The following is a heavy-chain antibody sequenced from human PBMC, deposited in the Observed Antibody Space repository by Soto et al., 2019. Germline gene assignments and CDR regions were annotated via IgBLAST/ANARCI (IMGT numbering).Heavy chain of an antibody. CDR1: GGLTNIFY. Sequence: AETLSLTCSVSGGLTNIFYRSWIRQSPGKGLEWIVYIYNSGTANYNPALKSRVTISVDTSREKFSLKLDSVTAADSAIYYCARDNGDSSGYFTTYFDXWGQGIPVTVSX. J-gene: IGHJ4*02. D-gene: IGHD3-22*01. V-gene: IGHV4-59*01. CDR3: ARDNGDSSGYFTTYFDX. CDR2: IYNSGTA.